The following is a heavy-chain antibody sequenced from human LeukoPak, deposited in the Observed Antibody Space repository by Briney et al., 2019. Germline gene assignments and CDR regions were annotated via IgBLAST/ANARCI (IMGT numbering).Heavy chain of an antibody. CDR3: ARGRIHSWSDAFDI. CDR1: GYTFIGHY. Sequence: ASVKVSCKASGYTFIGHYMHWVRQAPGQGLEWMGWINSNSGGTKYEQKFQGSVIVTRDTSISTAYMELSRLKSDDTAVYYCARGRIHSWSDAFDIWGQGTTVTVSS. CDR2: INSNSGGT. V-gene: IGHV1-2*02. D-gene: IGHD5-18*01. J-gene: IGHJ3*02.